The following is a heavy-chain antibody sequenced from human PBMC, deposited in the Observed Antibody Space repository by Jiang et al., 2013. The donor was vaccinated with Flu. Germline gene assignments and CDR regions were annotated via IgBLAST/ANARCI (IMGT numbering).Heavy chain of an antibody. CDR2: ISSSSSYI. CDR3: ARVYDSSGYYYYFDY. J-gene: IGHJ4*02. V-gene: IGHV3-21*01. D-gene: IGHD3-22*01. CDR1: GFTFSSYS. Sequence: VQLLESGGGLVKPGGSLRLSCAASGFTFSSYSMNWVRQAPGKGLEWVSSISSSSSYIYYADSVKGRFTISRDNAKNSLYLQMNSLRAEDTAVYYCARVYDSSGYYYYFDYWGQGTLVTVSS.